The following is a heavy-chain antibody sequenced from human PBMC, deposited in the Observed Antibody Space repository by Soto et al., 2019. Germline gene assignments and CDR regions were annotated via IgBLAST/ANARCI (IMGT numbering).Heavy chain of an antibody. Sequence: PWGSLRLSCEASGFTVSSTYMSWVRQAPGKGLEWVSFIYSGGSTSYAASVKGRFIISRDSSKNTLYLQMNSLRAEDTAVYYCARAPLFYDSSGYPSHIFDIWGQGTMVTVS. D-gene: IGHD3-22*01. CDR1: GFTVSSTY. CDR2: IYSGGST. CDR3: ARAPLFYDSSGYPSHIFDI. V-gene: IGHV3-53*01. J-gene: IGHJ3*02.